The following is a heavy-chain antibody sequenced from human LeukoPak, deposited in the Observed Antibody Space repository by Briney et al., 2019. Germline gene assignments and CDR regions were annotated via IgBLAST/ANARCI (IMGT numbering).Heavy chain of an antibody. V-gene: IGHV1-18*01. CDR1: GYSFVLYG. Sequence: APVRVSCKASGYSFVLYGISWVRQAPGQGPEWMGWISTFNNYTQHAQKFQDRLTMTTDTSTSSAYMELRSLTSHDTAVYYCARDEDYGIFVNIDYWGQGTLVTVSS. J-gene: IGHJ4*02. CDR2: ISTFNNYT. CDR3: ARDEDYGIFVNIDY. D-gene: IGHD4/OR15-4a*01.